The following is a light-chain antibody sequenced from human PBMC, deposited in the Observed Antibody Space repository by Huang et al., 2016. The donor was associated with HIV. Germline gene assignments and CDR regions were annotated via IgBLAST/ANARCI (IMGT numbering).Light chain of an antibody. CDR2: TAS. V-gene: IGKV1-5*03. CDR3: QQLNSNPYT. J-gene: IGKJ2*01. Sequence: DIQMTQSPSTLSASVGGRVTITCRASQNIGSWLAWYQQKPGKAPKLLIYTASTLQGGVPSRFSGSGSGTGFTLTIRILQPDDFATYFCQQLNSNPYTFGQGTQVQIK. CDR1: QNIGSW.